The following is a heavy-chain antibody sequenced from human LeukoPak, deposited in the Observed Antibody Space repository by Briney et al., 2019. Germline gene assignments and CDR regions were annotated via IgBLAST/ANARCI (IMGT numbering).Heavy chain of an antibody. D-gene: IGHD3-16*01. Sequence: PGGSLRLSCAASGFTFSSYSMNWVRQAPGKGLEWVSYISGSSGTIYYADSVKGRFTISRDSAKSSLYLQMNSLRAEDTAVYYCARRSEFGVLYYMDVWGKGTTVTVSS. J-gene: IGHJ6*03. CDR3: ARRSEFGVLYYMDV. CDR1: GFTFSSYS. V-gene: IGHV3-48*01. CDR2: ISGSSGTI.